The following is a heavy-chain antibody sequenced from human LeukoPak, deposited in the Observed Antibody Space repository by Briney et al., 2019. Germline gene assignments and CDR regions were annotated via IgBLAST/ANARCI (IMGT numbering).Heavy chain of an antibody. J-gene: IGHJ4*02. CDR1: GFTFSSYA. V-gene: IGHV3-30*04. Sequence: GGSLRLSCAASGFTFSSYAMHWVRQAPGKGLEWVAVISYDGSNEYYADSVKGRFTISRDNSKNTLYLQMNSLRAEDTAVYYCAREAPYYFDYWGQGTLVTVSS. CDR2: ISYDGSNE. CDR3: AREAPYYFDY.